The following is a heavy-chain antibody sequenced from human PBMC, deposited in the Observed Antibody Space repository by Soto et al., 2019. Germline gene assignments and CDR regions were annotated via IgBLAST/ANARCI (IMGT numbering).Heavy chain of an antibody. D-gene: IGHD3-10*01. CDR1: GGSINSGDYY. V-gene: IGHV4-30-4*01. J-gene: IGHJ6*02. CDR3: ARDRYYGSGTYYNIYSGMDV. Sequence: SETLSLTCTVSGGSINSGDYYWTWVRQPPGKCLEWIGNIFHSGSTYYTPSLQSRVTISLDTSKNHFTLKLSSVTPADTAVYYCARDRYYGSGTYYNIYSGMDVWGQGTTVTVSS. CDR2: IFHSGST.